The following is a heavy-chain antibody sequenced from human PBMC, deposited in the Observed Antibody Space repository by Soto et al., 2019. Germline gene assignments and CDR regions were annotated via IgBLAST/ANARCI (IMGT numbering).Heavy chain of an antibody. Sequence: TLSLTCTVSGDSLSTYYWGWIRRPAGERLEWIGRIHDTGRTNYNPSLKSRVTMSVDTSKNQFSLRVNSVTAADTAVYYCARESVSGTYRFDSWGQGTLVTVSS. CDR1: GDSLSTYY. CDR3: ARESVSGTYRFDS. J-gene: IGHJ4*02. D-gene: IGHD3-16*02. V-gene: IGHV4-4*07. CDR2: IHDTGRT.